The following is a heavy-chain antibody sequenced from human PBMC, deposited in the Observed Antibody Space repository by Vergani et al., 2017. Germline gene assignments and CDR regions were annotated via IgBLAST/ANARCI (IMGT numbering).Heavy chain of an antibody. Sequence: QVQLVQSGAEVKKPGASVRVSCKASGFTFTSYHIHWVRQAPGQGLDWLGRIDPNSVDTRYSQRFQDRVTITRDTSINTAYMEMTRLRADDTAIYYCARDTVGYYRTKVCGDRWGHGALVTVSS. D-gene: IGHD3-3*01. J-gene: IGHJ4*01. CDR1: GFTFTSYH. CDR2: IDPNSVDT. CDR3: ARDTVGYYRTKVCGDR. V-gene: IGHV1-2*06.